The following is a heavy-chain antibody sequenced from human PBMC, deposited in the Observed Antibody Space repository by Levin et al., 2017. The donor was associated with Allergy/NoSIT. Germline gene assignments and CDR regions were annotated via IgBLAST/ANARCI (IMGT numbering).Heavy chain of an antibody. D-gene: IGHD2-15*01. CDR2: ISYDGRNI. J-gene: IGHJ4*02. V-gene: IGHV3-30-3*01. CDR3: ARVLGYCGGGTCVDDYFDY. CDR1: GFTFSSHA. Sequence: GESLKISCAASGFTFSSHAMHWVRQAPGKGLEWVAVISYDGRNIYYADSVKSRFTISRDNSKNTLYLQMNSLRAEDTAVYYCARVLGYCGGGTCVDDYFDYWGQGTLVTVSS.